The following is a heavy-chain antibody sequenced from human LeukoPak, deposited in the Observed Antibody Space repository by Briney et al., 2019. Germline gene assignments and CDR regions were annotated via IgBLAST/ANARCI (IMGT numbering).Heavy chain of an antibody. J-gene: IGHJ6*02. D-gene: IGHD3-9*01. CDR2: IYYSGST. V-gene: IGHV4-59*01. CDR1: GGSISSYY. Sequence: SETLSLTCTVSGGSISSYYWSWIRQPPGKGLEWIGYIYYSGSTNYNPSLKSRVTISVDTSKNQFSLKLSSVTAADTAVYYCASTIHDYDILTGYYPPYYYYGMDVWGQGTTVIVSS. CDR3: ASTIHDYDILTGYYPPYYYYGMDV.